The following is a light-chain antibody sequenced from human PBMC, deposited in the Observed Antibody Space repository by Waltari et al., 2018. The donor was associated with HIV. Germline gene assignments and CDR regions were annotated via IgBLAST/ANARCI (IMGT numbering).Light chain of an antibody. J-gene: IGLJ2*01. CDR3: LSYISSASPV. Sequence: QSALTQPASVSGSPGQSIPIYCTGPTFDASDYPYLPWFQHHPGKAPKVIIYEVTNRPSGVSSRFSGSKSGNGASLTISGLQAEDEASYFCLSYISSASPVFGGGTKLTVL. CDR2: EVT. V-gene: IGLV2-14*01. CDR1: TFDASDYPY.